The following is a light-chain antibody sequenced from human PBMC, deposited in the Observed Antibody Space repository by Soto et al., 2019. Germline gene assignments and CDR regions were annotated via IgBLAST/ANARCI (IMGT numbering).Light chain of an antibody. CDR1: TSDVGSYGY. CDR2: NVN. CDR3: AAWDDSLNEYV. Sequence: QSVLIQPPSVSGSPGQSVTISCTGTTSDVGSYGYVSWYQQHPGTVPKPMIYNVNSRPSGVPNGFSGSKSGNTASMTISGLQAEDEVDYCCAAWDDSLNEYVFGDGTKVTVL. J-gene: IGLJ1*01. V-gene: IGLV2-11*01.